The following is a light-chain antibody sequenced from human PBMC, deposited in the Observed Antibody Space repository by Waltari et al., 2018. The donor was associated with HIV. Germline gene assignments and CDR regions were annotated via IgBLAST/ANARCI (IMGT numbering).Light chain of an antibody. J-gene: IGKJ1*01. Sequence: IVMTQSPVTLSVSPGERVTLSCRASQNVSSDLAWLQQRPGQAPRLVIYGAFMRAAGIPSRFSGSGSGTDFTLSISSLQSEDDAIYYCHQYNTWPPWTFGQGTKVEMK. CDR3: HQYNTWPPWT. V-gene: IGKV3-15*01. CDR2: GAF. CDR1: QNVSSD.